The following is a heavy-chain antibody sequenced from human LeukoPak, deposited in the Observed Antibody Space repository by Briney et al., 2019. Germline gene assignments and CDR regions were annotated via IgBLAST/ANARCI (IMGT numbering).Heavy chain of an antibody. CDR3: ARDSRDYEEIDI. Sequence: GGSLRLSCAASGFTFSSYSMNWVRQAPGKGLEWVPYISSSSSTIYYADSVKGRFTISRDNAKNSLYLQMNSLRAEDTAVYYCARDSRDYEEIDIWGQGTMVTVSS. J-gene: IGHJ3*02. CDR1: GFTFSSYS. D-gene: IGHD6-25*01. CDR2: ISSSSSTI. V-gene: IGHV3-48*01.